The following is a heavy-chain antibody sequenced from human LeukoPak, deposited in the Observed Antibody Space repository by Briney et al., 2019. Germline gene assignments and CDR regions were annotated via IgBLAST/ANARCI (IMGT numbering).Heavy chain of an antibody. V-gene: IGHV1-69*13. Sequence: ASVKVCCKASGGTFSSYAISWVRQAPGQGLEWMGGIIPIFGTANYAQKFQGRVTITADESTSTAYMELSNLRSEDTAVYYCARVGFLEWSAPFDYWGQGTLVTVSS. D-gene: IGHD3-3*02. CDR2: IIPIFGTA. J-gene: IGHJ4*02. CDR1: GGTFSSYA. CDR3: ARVGFLEWSAPFDY.